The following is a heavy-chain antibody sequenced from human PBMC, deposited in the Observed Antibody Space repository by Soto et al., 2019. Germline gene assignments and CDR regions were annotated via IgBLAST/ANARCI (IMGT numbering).Heavy chain of an antibody. CDR3: ARDRHSSSWNDYYYYGMAV. CDR1: GYTFTSYG. D-gene: IGHD6-13*01. V-gene: IGHV1-18*01. J-gene: IGHJ6*02. Sequence: ASVKVSCKASGYTFTSYGISWVRQAPGQGLEWMGWISAYNGNTNYAQKLQGRVTMTTDTSTSTAYMELRSLRSDDTAVYYCARDRHSSSWNDYYYYGMAVWGQGTTVTVSS. CDR2: ISAYNGNT.